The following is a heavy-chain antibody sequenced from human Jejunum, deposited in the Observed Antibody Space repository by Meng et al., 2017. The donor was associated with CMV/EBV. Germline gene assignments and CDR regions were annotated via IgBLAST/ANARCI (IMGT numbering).Heavy chain of an antibody. Sequence: FAASGFTFSTYSMHWVRQAPGKGLEWVSHIKYDGSRENYADSVKGRFAISRDNTKNMLSLQMNSLRAEDTAVYYCARDKWELYFDYWGQGALVTVSS. D-gene: IGHD1-26*01. CDR2: IKYDGSRE. J-gene: IGHJ4*02. V-gene: IGHV3-74*01. CDR3: ARDKWELYFDY. CDR1: GFTFSTYS.